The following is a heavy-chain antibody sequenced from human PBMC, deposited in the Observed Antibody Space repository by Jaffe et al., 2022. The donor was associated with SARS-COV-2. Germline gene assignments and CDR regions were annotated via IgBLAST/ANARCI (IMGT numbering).Heavy chain of an antibody. Sequence: EVQLVESGGGLVHPGGSLTLSCAASGFTFSNHWMTWARQAPGKGLEWVANIKPDGSEKNYVDSVKGRFTISRDNAEKSLYLQMNNLRADDTAVYYCARDWADTGMGAGVDYWGQGTLVTVSS. CDR2: IKPDGSEK. CDR1: GFTFSNHW. J-gene: IGHJ4*02. V-gene: IGHV3-7*01. D-gene: IGHD5-18*01. CDR3: ARDWADTGMGAGVDY.